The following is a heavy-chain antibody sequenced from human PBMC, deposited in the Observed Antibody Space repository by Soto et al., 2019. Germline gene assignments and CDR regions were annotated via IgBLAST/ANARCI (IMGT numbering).Heavy chain of an antibody. CDR1: GGTITSDY. CDR2: IYYSGST. Sequence: PSETLSLTCSVSGGTITSDYWSWIRQPPGKGLEWIGYIYYSGSTNYNPSLKSRVTISVDTSKNQFSLKLSSVTAADTAVYYCARRWGGTFDIWGQGTMVTVSS. CDR3: ARRWGGTFDI. D-gene: IGHD3-10*01. J-gene: IGHJ3*02. V-gene: IGHV4-59*08.